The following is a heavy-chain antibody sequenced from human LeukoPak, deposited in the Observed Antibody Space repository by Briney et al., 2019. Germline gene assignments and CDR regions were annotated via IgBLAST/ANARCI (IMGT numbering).Heavy chain of an antibody. V-gene: IGHV3-74*01. Sequence: PGGSLRLSCAASGFTASGYWMHWVRQHPARGLKWLSYITEDGSGKSYEDSVRGRFTISRDNAKNTVHLQMNSLRVDDTAVYYCARDGQGPISLDYWGQGTPVTVSS. J-gene: IGHJ4*02. D-gene: IGHD2/OR15-2a*01. CDR1: GFTASGYW. CDR3: ARDGQGPISLDY. CDR2: ITEDGSGK.